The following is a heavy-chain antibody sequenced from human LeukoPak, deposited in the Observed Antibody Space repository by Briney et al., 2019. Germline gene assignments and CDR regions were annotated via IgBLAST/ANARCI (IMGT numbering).Heavy chain of an antibody. J-gene: IGHJ6*02. CDR3: ARQLVAAAGKNYYYGMDV. Sequence: GESLKISCKGSGYGFTSYWISWVRQMPGKGLEWMGIIYPGDSDTRYSPSFQGQVTISADKSISTAYLQWSSLKASDTAMYYCARQLVAAAGKNYYYGMDVWGQGTTVTVSS. V-gene: IGHV5-51*01. CDR2: IYPGDSDT. D-gene: IGHD6-13*01. CDR1: GYGFTSYW.